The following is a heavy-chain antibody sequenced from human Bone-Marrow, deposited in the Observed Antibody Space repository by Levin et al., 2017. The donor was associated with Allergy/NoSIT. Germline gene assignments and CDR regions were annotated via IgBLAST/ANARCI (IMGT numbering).Heavy chain of an antibody. J-gene: IGHJ6*02. V-gene: IGHV3-74*01. CDR2: IHSDGSTL. CDR3: ARSLPREASGGHGHAYYVGLDG. D-gene: IGHD6-19*01. CDR1: VFTFSIFV. Sequence: AGGSLRLSCAASVFTFSIFVMSWVRQAPGKGLVWVSRIHSDGSTLPSADSVPGRFTMSRDYAESTLYLQMPSLRGADTAVYYCARSLPREASGGHGHAYYVGLDGGGQGTTVIVSS.